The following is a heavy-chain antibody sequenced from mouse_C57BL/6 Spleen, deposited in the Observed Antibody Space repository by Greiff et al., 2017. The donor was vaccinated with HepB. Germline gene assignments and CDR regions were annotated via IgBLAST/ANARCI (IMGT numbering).Heavy chain of an antibody. Sequence: DVKLVESEGGLVQPGSSMKLSCTASGFTFSDYYMAWVRQVPEKGLEWVANINYDGSSTYYLDSLKSRFIISRDNAKNILYLQMSSLKSEDTATYYCARERDYDWYFDVWGTGTTVTVSS. J-gene: IGHJ1*03. CDR2: INYDGSST. CDR3: ARERDYDWYFDV. CDR1: GFTFSDYY. D-gene: IGHD2-4*01. V-gene: IGHV5-16*01.